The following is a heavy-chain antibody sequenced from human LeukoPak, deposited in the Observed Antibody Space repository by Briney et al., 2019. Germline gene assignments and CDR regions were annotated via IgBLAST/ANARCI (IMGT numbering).Heavy chain of an antibody. J-gene: IGHJ3*02. CDR2: ISAHNGET. V-gene: IGHV1-18*01. CDR3: ASSLDCSSTSCYYAFDI. D-gene: IGHD2-2*01. CDR1: GYIFVSSG. Sequence: GASVRVSCKTSGYIFVSSGVSWVRQAPGQGLEWMGWISAHNGETDYAQKFQGRVTMTRDTSISTAYMELSRLRSDDTAVYYCASSLDCSSTSCYYAFDIWGQGTMVTVSS.